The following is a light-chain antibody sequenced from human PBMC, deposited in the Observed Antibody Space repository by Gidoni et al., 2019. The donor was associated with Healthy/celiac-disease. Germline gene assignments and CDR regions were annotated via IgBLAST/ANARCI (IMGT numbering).Light chain of an antibody. CDR3: QQSYSTPRT. V-gene: IGKV1-39*01. CDR2: AAS. J-gene: IGKJ2*01. CDR1: QSISSY. Sequence: DKQMTQSPSSLSASVGDSVTITCRASQSISSYLNWYQQKPGKAPKLLIYAASSLQSGVPSRFSGSGSGTDFTLTISSLQPEDFATYYCQQSYSTPRTFGQGTKLEIK.